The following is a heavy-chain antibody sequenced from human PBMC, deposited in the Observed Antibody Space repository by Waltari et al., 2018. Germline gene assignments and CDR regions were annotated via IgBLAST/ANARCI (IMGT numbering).Heavy chain of an antibody. Sequence: QLQLQESGPGLVKPSETLSLTCTVSGGSISSSSYYWGWIRQPPGKGLEWIGSIYYSGSTYYNPSLKSRVTISVDTSKNQFSLKLSSVTAADTAVYYCARGYSSGWYPKRYYFDYWGQGTLVTVSS. CDR3: ARGYSSGWYPKRYYFDY. V-gene: IGHV4-39*01. J-gene: IGHJ4*02. CDR1: GGSISSSSYY. CDR2: IYYSGST. D-gene: IGHD6-19*01.